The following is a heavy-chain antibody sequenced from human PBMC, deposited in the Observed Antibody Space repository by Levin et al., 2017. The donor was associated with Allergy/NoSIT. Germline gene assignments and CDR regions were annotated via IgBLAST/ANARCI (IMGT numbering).Heavy chain of an antibody. D-gene: IGHD6-13*01. CDR2: ISSSSSYI. CDR1: GFTFSSYS. Sequence: GESLKISCAASGFTFSSYSMNWVRQAPGKGLEWVSSISSSSSYIYYADSVKGRFTISRDNAKNSLYLQMNSLRAEDTAVYYCARERSAKQQLASPFDYWGQGTLVTVSS. CDR3: ARERSAKQQLASPFDY. V-gene: IGHV3-21*01. J-gene: IGHJ4*02.